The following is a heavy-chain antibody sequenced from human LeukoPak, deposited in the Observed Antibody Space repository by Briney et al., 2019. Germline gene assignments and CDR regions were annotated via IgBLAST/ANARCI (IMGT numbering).Heavy chain of an antibody. J-gene: IGHJ4*02. CDR3: ATLARFSGSYHEVDY. D-gene: IGHD1-26*01. Sequence: GGSLRLSCAASGFTFSSYAMSWVRQAPEKGLEWVSAIGASGGPTFYSDSVRGRFTISRDNSKNTLYLQLNSLRAEDPAVYYCATLARFSGSYHEVDYWGQGTLVTVSS. CDR1: GFTFSSYA. V-gene: IGHV3-23*01. CDR2: IGASGGPT.